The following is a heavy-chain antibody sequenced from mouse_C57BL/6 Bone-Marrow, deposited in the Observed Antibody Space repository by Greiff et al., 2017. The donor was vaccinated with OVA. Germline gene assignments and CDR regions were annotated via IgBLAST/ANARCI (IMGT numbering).Heavy chain of an antibody. CDR1: GYTFTSYG. J-gene: IGHJ3*01. Sequence: VQLQQSGAELARPGASVKLSCKASGYTFTSYGISWVKQRTGQGLEWIGEIYPRSGNTYYNEKFKGKATLTADKSSSTAYMELRSLTSEDSAVYFCARGDYGNYGLAWFAYWGQGTLVTVSA. D-gene: IGHD2-1*01. CDR2: IYPRSGNT. V-gene: IGHV1-81*01. CDR3: ARGDYGNYGLAWFAY.